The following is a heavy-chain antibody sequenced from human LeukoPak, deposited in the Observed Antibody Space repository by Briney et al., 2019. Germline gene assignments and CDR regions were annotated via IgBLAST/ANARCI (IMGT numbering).Heavy chain of an antibody. Sequence: GGSLRLSCAASGFTFSSNGMSWVRQAPGKGLEWVSATSGSGGSTYYADSVKGRFTISTDTSKNTLYLQMNSPRAEDTAVYYCAELGITMIGGVWGKGTTVTISS. CDR3: AELGITMIGGV. CDR1: GFTFSSNG. CDR2: TSGSGGST. V-gene: IGHV3-23*01. J-gene: IGHJ6*04. D-gene: IGHD3-10*02.